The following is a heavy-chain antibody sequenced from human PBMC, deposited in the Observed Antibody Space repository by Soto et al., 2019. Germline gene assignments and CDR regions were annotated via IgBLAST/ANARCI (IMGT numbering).Heavy chain of an antibody. Sequence: EERLVQSGGGLVQPGGSLRLSCAASGFSVGGNYTSWVRQAPGKGLGLVSLIYSGGNPFYADSMKGRFTLSRDNSNNMLYLQMDSLRAEDTAVYYCARGPNSDCWGQGTLVIVSS. V-gene: IGHV3-53*01. J-gene: IGHJ4*02. CDR3: ARGPNSDC. CDR1: GFSVGGNY. D-gene: IGHD2-21*01. CDR2: IYSGGNP.